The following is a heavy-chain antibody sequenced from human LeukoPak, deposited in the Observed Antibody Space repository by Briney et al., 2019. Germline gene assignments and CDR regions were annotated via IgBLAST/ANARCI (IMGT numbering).Heavy chain of an antibody. CDR1: GYSFTSYW. J-gene: IGHJ4*02. D-gene: IGHD1-7*01. CDR3: ARFGAITGTTRAPDY. V-gene: IGHV5-51*01. CDR2: IYPGDSDT. Sequence: GESLKISCKGSGYSFTSYWIGWVRQMPGKCLEWMGIIYPGDSDTRYSPSFQGQVTISADKSISTAYLQWSSLKASDTAMYYCARFGAITGTTRAPDYWGQGTLVTVSS.